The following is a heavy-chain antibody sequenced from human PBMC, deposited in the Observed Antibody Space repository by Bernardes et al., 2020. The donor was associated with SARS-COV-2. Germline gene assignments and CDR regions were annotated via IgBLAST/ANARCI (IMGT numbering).Heavy chain of an antibody. Sequence: GGSLRLSCAASGFTFSNAWMSWVRQAPGKGLEWVGRIKSKTDGGTTDYAAPVKGRFTISRDDSKNTLYLQMNSLKTEDTAVYYCTTAPMYSSSWYLPYFDYWGQGTLVTGSS. CDR1: GFTFSNAW. J-gene: IGHJ4*02. V-gene: IGHV3-15*01. CDR3: TTAPMYSSSWYLPYFDY. CDR2: IKSKTDGGTT. D-gene: IGHD6-13*01.